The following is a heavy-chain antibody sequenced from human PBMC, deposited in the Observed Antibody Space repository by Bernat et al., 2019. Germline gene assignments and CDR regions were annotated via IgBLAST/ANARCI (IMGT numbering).Heavy chain of an antibody. V-gene: IGHV4-59*01. D-gene: IGHD2-2*01. J-gene: IGHJ3*02. CDR2: IYYSGST. CDR1: GGSISSYY. Sequence: QVQLQESGPGLVKPSETLSLTCTVSGGSISSYYWSWIRQPPGKGLEWIGYIYYSGSTNYNPSLKSRVTISVDMSKNQFSLKVISVTAADTAVYYCARHQLLVNDVFDIWGQGTMVTVSS. CDR3: ARHQLLVNDVFDI.